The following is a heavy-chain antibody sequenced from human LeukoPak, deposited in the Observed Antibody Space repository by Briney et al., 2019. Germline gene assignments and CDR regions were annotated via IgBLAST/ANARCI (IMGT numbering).Heavy chain of an antibody. CDR1: GGSISSSSYY. D-gene: IGHD6-19*01. CDR3: ARTPIPRYSSGWYTSYYFDY. J-gene: IGHJ4*02. Sequence: PSETLSLTCTVSGGSISSSSYYWGWLRQPPGKGLEWIVSIFYSGSTFYNPSLKSRVTMSVDTSKNQFSLRLSSVTAADTAVYYCARTPIPRYSSGWYTSYYFDYWGQGTLVTVSS. V-gene: IGHV4-39*01. CDR2: IFYSGST.